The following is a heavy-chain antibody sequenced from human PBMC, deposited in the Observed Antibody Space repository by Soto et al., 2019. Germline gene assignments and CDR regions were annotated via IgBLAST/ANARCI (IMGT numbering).Heavy chain of an antibody. V-gene: IGHV3-33*06. CDR2: IWYDGSNK. CDR1: GFTFSSYG. Sequence: GGSLRLSCAASGFTFSSYGMHWVRQAPGKGLEWVAVIWYDGSNKYYADSVKGRFTISRDNSKNTLYLQMNSLRAEDTAVYYCANAPPHCSSTSRVLFDYWGQGTLVTVSS. J-gene: IGHJ4*02. D-gene: IGHD2-2*01. CDR3: ANAPPHCSSTSRVLFDY.